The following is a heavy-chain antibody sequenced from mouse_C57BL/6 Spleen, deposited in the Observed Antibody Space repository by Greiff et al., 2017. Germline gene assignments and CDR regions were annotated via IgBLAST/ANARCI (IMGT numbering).Heavy chain of an antibody. CDR2: IDPSDSYT. CDR3: ARGSSGYFDY. D-gene: IGHD3-2*02. CDR1: GYTFTSYW. V-gene: IGHV1-69*01. Sequence: QVQLQQPGAELVMPGASVKLSCKASGYTFTSYWMHWVKQRPGQGLEWIGEIDPSDSYTNYNQKFKGKSTLTVDKSSSTAYMQLSSLTSEDSAVYDCARGSSGYFDYWGQGTTLTVSS. J-gene: IGHJ2*01.